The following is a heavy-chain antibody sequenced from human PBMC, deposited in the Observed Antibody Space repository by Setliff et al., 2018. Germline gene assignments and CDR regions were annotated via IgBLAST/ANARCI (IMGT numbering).Heavy chain of an antibody. CDR1: GNTFTGYY. J-gene: IGHJ4*02. CDR3: ARDGGNGVDY. CDR2: INTKTGNP. V-gene: IGHV7-4-1*02. Sequence: GASVKVSCKASGNTFTGYYIHWLRQAPGQGLEWMGCINTKTGNPTYAQDFTGRLVFSLDTSVNTAFVQISSLKAEDTAVYYCARDGGNGVDYWGQGTLVTVSS. D-gene: IGHD3-16*01.